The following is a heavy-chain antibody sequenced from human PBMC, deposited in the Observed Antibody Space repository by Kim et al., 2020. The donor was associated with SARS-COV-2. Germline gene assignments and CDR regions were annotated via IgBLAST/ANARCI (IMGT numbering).Heavy chain of an antibody. J-gene: IGHJ4*02. V-gene: IGHV1-24*01. D-gene: IGHD3-9*01. CDR3: ATDYREWGYFDWLLN. CDR1: GYTLTELS. CDR2: FDPEDGET. Sequence: ASVKVSCKVSGYTLTELSMHWVRQAPGKGLEWMGGFDPEDGETIYAQKFQGRVTMTEDTSTDTAYMELSSLRSEDTAVYYCATDYREWGYFDWLLNWGQGTLVTVSS.